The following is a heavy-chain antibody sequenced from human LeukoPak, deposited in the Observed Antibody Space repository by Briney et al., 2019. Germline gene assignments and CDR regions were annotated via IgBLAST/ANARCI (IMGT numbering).Heavy chain of an antibody. J-gene: IGHJ3*02. D-gene: IGHD3-3*01. V-gene: IGHV3-43*01. Sequence: GGSLRLSCAASGFTFDDYTMHWVRQAPGKGLEWVSLISWDGGSTYYADSVKGRFTISRDNSKNSLYLQMNSPRTEDTALYYCAKDIVDFWSGYYDAFDIWGQGTMVTVSS. CDR2: ISWDGGST. CDR1: GFTFDDYT. CDR3: AKDIVDFWSGYYDAFDI.